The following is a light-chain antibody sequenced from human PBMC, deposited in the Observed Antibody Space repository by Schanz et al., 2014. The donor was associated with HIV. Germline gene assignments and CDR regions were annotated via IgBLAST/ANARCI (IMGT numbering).Light chain of an antibody. CDR2: GTD. CDR1: DSNTGSNP. V-gene: IGLV1-44*01. CDR3: ATWDDSLNGVV. Sequence: QSVLTQPPSASGTPGQRVTISCSGSDSNTGSNPVNWYQHLPGAAPKLLIYGTDQRPSRVPDRFFGSKSGTSASLAISGLRSDDEAHYYCATWDDSLNGVVFGGGTKLTVL. J-gene: IGLJ2*01.